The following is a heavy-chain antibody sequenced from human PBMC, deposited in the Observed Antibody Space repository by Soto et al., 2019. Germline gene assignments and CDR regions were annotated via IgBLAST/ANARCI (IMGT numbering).Heavy chain of an antibody. V-gene: IGHV4-59*01. CDR2: IYYSGST. J-gene: IGHJ3*02. D-gene: IGHD3-3*01. CDR1: GGSISSYY. CDR3: ARDSGYYDFWSGDDAFDI. Sequence: PSETLSLTCTVSGGSISSYYWSWIRQPPGKGLEWIGYIYYSGSTNYNPSLKSRVTISVDTSKNQFSLKLSSVTAADTAVYYCARDSGYYDFWSGDDAFDIWGQGTMVTVSS.